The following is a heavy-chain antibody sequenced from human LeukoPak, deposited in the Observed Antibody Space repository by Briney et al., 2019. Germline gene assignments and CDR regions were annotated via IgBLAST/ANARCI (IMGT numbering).Heavy chain of an antibody. J-gene: IGHJ4*02. Sequence: GGSLRLSCAASGFTFSSFAMSWVRQAPGQGLEWVSGITGSGANTYYADSVKGRFTISRDNSKNTMYLQMISLRAADTALYYCAKEGVPYRDHWHFDFWGQGALVTVSS. V-gene: IGHV3-23*01. CDR3: AKEGVPYRDHWHFDF. CDR1: GFTFSSFA. CDR2: ITGSGANT. D-gene: IGHD4-17*01.